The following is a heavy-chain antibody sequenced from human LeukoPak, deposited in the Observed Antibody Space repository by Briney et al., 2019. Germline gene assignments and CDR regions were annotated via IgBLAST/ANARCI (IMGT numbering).Heavy chain of an antibody. CDR2: IYYSGST. V-gene: IGHV4-59*01. J-gene: IGHJ3*02. CDR3: AREGRSSSWYRTDAFDI. Sequence: SETLSLTCTVSGGSISSYYWSWIRQPPGKGLEWIGYIYYSGSTNCNPSLKSRVTISVDTSKNQFSLKLSSVTAADTAVYYCAREGRSSSWYRTDAFDIWGQGTMVTVSS. CDR1: GGSISSYY. D-gene: IGHD6-13*01.